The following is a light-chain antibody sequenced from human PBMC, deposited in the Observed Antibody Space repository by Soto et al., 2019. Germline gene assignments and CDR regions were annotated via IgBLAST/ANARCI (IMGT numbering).Light chain of an antibody. Sequence: DIHMTQSPSTLSASVGYIFSITCRASQNIDKWLDWYQKKKQKAPKLLIFDASTLESGVPSRLRGSGYGTELTITISSMQTDDFETYYCLQHNTYPLSFGGGTKVDIK. CDR1: QNIDKW. V-gene: IGKV1-5*01. CDR2: DAS. J-gene: IGKJ4*01. CDR3: LQHNTYPLS.